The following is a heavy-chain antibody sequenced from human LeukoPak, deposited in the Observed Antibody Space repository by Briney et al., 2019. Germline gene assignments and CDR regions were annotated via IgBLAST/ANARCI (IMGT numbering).Heavy chain of an antibody. V-gene: IGHV4-61*02. CDR2: IYTSGTT. CDR1: GGSISSTSYY. J-gene: IGHJ4*02. D-gene: IGHD2-2*01. CDR3: ASLMGEEYQLPLDY. Sequence: TLSLTCTVSGGSISSTSYYWSWIRQPAGKGLEWIGRIYTSGTTNYNPSLRSRVTISVDTSKNQFSLKLSSVTAADTAVYYCASLMGEEYQLPLDYWGQGTLVTVSS.